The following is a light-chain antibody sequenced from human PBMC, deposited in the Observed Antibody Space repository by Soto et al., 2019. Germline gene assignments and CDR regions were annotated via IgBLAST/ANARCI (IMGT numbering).Light chain of an antibody. Sequence: IEMTQSPATLSLAPGERVTLSCRASESVSANLAWYQQKAGQAPRLLIYGASTRATGIPARFSGIGSGTEFTLTISSMKSEDFAVYYCQQYSIRRTFGQGTKVDIK. V-gene: IGKV3-15*01. CDR1: ESVSAN. CDR2: GAS. CDR3: QQYSIRRT. J-gene: IGKJ1*01.